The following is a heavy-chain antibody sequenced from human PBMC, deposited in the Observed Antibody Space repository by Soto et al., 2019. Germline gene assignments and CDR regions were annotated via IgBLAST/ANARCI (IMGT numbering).Heavy chain of an antibody. CDR1: GGSISSDY. Sequence: QVRLQESGPGLVKPSETLSLTCTVSGGSISSDYWSWIGQPPGKGLEWIGYMYYSGGTNYNPSLKSRVTISIDTSKKRFSLELRSVTAAYTAVYYCARAGRGYDPWGQGTLVTVSS. J-gene: IGHJ5*02. CDR2: MYYSGGT. D-gene: IGHD3-22*01. V-gene: IGHV4-59*01. CDR3: ARAGRGYDP.